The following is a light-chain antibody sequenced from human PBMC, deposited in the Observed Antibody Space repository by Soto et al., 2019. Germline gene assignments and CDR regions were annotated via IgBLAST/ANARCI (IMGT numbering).Light chain of an antibody. CDR3: QQRSNWRST. V-gene: IGKV3-11*01. CDR2: DAS. Sequence: EIVLTQSPATLSLYPGERATLSCTASQSVSSYLAWYQQKPGQAPRLLIYDASNRATGIPARFSGSGSGTDFPLTISRLEPEYFAVYYCQQRSNWRSTFGQGTKVEI. J-gene: IGKJ1*01. CDR1: QSVSSY.